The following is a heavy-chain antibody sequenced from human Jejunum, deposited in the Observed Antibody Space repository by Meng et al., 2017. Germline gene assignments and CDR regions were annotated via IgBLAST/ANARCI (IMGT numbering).Heavy chain of an antibody. Sequence: SETLSLTCTVSGSSINSDYYWGWIRQSPGKGLEWIGTVYHSATTFYNPSLKSRVTISVDTSKNQYSLKLTSVTAADTAIYYCAADIAYPWFLFWGQGALVTVSS. V-gene: IGHV4-38-2*02. J-gene: IGHJ4*02. CDR1: GSSINSDYY. CDR2: VYHSATT. D-gene: IGHD3-3*01. CDR3: AADIAYPWFLF.